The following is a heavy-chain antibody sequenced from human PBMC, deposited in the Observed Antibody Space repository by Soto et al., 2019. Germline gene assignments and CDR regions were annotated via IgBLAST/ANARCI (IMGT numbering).Heavy chain of an antibody. V-gene: IGHV3-23*01. D-gene: IGHD3-16*01. CDR2: ISDNGGRT. CDR1: GITFSNYV. Sequence: PGGSLRLSCAASGITFSNYVMSWVRQAPGKGLEWVSSISDNGGRTYYADSVKGRFTISRDNSKNTVYLQMNSLRAEDTAIYYCAKADAILITGDYYYGMDVWVLGTTVIVSS. J-gene: IGHJ6*02. CDR3: AKADAILITGDYYYGMDV.